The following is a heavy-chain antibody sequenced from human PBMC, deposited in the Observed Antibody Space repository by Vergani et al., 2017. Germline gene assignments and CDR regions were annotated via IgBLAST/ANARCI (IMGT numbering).Heavy chain of an antibody. D-gene: IGHD1-26*01. Sequence: EVQLLESGGGLVQPGGSLRLSCAASGFTFSSYAMSWVRQAAGKGLEWVSAISGSGGSTYYADSVKGRFTISRDNSKNTLYLQMNSLRAEDTAVYYCAKGGIVGATTFYYYYYMDVWGKGTTVTVSS. CDR1: GFTFSSYA. CDR3: AKGGIVGATTFYYYYYMDV. V-gene: IGHV3-23*01. CDR2: ISGSGGST. J-gene: IGHJ6*03.